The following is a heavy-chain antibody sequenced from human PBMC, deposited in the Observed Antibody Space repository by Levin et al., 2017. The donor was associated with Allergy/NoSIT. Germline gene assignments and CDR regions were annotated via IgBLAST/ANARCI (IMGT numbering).Heavy chain of an antibody. CDR1: GGAFNTYT. CDR3: ARGSQRELPPLFFDY. D-gene: IGHD1-7*01. CDR2: IIPILGIA. V-gene: IGHV1-69*02. J-gene: IGHJ4*02. Sequence: KISCKASGGAFNTYTITWVRQAPGQGLQWVGRIIPILGIANYAHNFQGRVTITADKSTRTAYLELSSLRSEDTAVYYCARGSQRELPPLFFDYWGQGTLVTVSS.